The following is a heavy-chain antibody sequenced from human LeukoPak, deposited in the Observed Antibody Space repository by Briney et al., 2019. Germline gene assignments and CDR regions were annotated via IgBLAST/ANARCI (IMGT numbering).Heavy chain of an antibody. Sequence: AGGSLRLSCAASGFTFSSYSMNWVRQAPGKGLEWVSSISSSSGYIYYADSVKGRFTISRDNAKNSLYLQMNSLRAEDTAVYYCARAIAAAGTAQYYFDYWGQGTLVTVSS. CDR3: ARAIAAAGTAQYYFDY. CDR1: GFTFSSYS. D-gene: IGHD6-13*01. V-gene: IGHV3-21*01. CDR2: ISSSSGYI. J-gene: IGHJ4*02.